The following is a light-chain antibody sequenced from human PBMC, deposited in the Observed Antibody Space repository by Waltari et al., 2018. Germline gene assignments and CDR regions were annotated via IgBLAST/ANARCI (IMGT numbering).Light chain of an antibody. Sequence: EIVLTQSPATLSVSPGERPTLSCRASQSVSSNLTWYQHKPGQPPRLLIYGASTRATGIPARFSGSGSGTEFTLTISSLQSEDFAVYYCQQYNNWPYTFGQGTKLEIK. CDR1: QSVSSN. CDR3: QQYNNWPYT. V-gene: IGKV3-15*01. J-gene: IGKJ2*01. CDR2: GAS.